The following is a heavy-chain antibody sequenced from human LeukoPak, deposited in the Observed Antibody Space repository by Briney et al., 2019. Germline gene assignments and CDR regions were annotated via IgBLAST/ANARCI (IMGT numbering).Heavy chain of an antibody. D-gene: IGHD3-22*01. Sequence: PGGSLRLSCAASGFTFSSYSMNWVRQAPGKGLEWVSSISSSSSYIYYADSVKGRFTISRDNAKNSLYLQMNSLRAEDTAVYYCARDLWYYDSSGSLSGAFDYWGQGTLVTVSS. V-gene: IGHV3-21*01. CDR3: ARDLWYYDSSGSLSGAFDY. CDR2: ISSSSSYI. J-gene: IGHJ4*02. CDR1: GFTFSSYS.